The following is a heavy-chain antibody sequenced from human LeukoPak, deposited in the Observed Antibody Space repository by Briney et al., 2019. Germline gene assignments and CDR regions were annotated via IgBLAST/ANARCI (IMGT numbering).Heavy chain of an antibody. CDR3: ARRMREYKNWFDP. J-gene: IGHJ5*02. CDR2: INPNSGGT. CDR1: GYTFTGYY. V-gene: IGHV1-2*02. Sequence: ASVKVSCKASGYTFTGYYMHWVRQAPGQGLEWMGWINPNSGGTNYAQKFQGRVTMTRDTSISTAYMELSRLRSDDTAVYYCARRMREYKNWFDPWGQGTLVTVSS. D-gene: IGHD1-1*01.